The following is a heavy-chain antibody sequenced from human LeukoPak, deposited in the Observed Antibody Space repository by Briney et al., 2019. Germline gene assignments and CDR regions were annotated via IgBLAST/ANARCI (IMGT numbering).Heavy chain of an antibody. CDR1: GFTFSSFW. Sequence: GGSLRLSCAASGFTFSSFWMSWVRQAPGKGLEWVANLKQDGSGIYYVDSVKGRFTISRDNAKNSLYLQMNSLRAEDTAVYYCARVLQLWFHFDYWGQGALVTVSS. V-gene: IGHV3-7*04. CDR3: ARVLQLWFHFDY. D-gene: IGHD5-18*01. J-gene: IGHJ4*02. CDR2: LKQDGSGI.